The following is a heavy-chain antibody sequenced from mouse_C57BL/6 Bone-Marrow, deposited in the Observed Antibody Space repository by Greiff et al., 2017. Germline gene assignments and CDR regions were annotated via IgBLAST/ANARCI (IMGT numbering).Heavy chain of an antibody. CDR1: GFTFSDFY. J-gene: IGHJ1*03. V-gene: IGHV7-1*01. Sequence: EVMLVESGGGLVQSGRSLRLSCATSGFTFSDFYMEWVRQAPGKGLEWIAASRNKANDYTTEYSAAVKGRFIVSRETSQSILYLQMNALRAEDTAIYYCARDADYGSSYWYFDVWGTGTTVTVSS. D-gene: IGHD1-1*01. CDR2: SRNKANDYTT. CDR3: ARDADYGSSYWYFDV.